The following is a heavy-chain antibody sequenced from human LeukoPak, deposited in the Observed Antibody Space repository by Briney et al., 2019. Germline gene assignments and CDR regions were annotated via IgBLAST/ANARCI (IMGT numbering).Heavy chain of an antibody. CDR1: GYTFTGYY. J-gene: IGHJ4*02. D-gene: IGHD2-2*01. CDR2: INPHSGGT. Sequence: GASVKVSCKASGYTFTGYYIHWVRQAPGQGLEWMGWINPHSGGTNYAQKFQDGVTMTRDTSITTAYMELSSLRSDDTAVYYCARDVGEYCSSTNCYASHYWGQGTLVTVSS. CDR3: ARDVGEYCSSTNCYASHY. V-gene: IGHV1-2*02.